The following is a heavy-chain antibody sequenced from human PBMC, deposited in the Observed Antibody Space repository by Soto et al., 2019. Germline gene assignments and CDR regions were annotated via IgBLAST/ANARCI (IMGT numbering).Heavy chain of an antibody. D-gene: IGHD3-10*01. V-gene: IGHV2-5*01. Sequence: SGPTLVNPTQTLTLTCTFSGFSLITTGVGVGWIRQPPGKALEWLALIYWNDDKRYSPSLKSRLTITKDTSKNQVVLTMTNMDPVDTATYYCAHSNCLLWFGESFDLWGHGTLVTVSS. CDR1: GFSLITTGVG. CDR3: AHSNCLLWFGESFDL. CDR2: IYWNDDK. J-gene: IGHJ4*01.